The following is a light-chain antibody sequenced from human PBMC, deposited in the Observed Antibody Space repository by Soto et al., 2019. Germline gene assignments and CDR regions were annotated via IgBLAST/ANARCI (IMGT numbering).Light chain of an antibody. V-gene: IGLV2-14*01. CDR1: SRDVGGYNY. J-gene: IGLJ3*02. CDR2: EVS. CDR3: SSYTSSNFCV. Sequence: QSALTQPASVSGSPGQSITISCTGTSRDVGGYNYVSWYQQHPGKAPKLMIYEVSNRPSGISNRFSGSKSGNTASLTISGLQAEDEADYYCSSYTSSNFCVFVEGTKLTVL.